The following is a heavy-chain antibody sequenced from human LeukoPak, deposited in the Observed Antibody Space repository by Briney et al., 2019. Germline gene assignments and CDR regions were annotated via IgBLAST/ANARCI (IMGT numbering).Heavy chain of an antibody. Sequence: PGGSLRLSCAASGFTFSSYSMNWVRRAPGKGLEWVSSISSSSSFKYHADSVKGRFTISRDNAKNSLYLQMNSLRDEDTAVYYCARATSTSGPTFDYWGQGTLVTVSS. CDR1: GFTFSSYS. CDR2: ISSSSSFK. J-gene: IGHJ4*02. V-gene: IGHV3-21*01. CDR3: ARATSTSGPTFDY. D-gene: IGHD6-19*01.